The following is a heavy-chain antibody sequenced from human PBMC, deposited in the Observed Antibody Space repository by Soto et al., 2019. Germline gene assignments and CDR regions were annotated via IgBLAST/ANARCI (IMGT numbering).Heavy chain of an antibody. CDR3: ARERYYDSSGYYYEGAFDI. J-gene: IGHJ3*02. CDR2: INAGNGNT. D-gene: IGHD3-22*01. V-gene: IGHV1-3*01. CDR1: GYTFTSYA. Sequence: ASVKVSCKASGYTFTSYAMHWVRQAPGQRLEWMGWINAGNGNTKYSQKFQGRVTITRDTSASTAYMELSSLRSEDTAVYYCARERYYDSSGYYYEGAFDIWGQGTMVTVSS.